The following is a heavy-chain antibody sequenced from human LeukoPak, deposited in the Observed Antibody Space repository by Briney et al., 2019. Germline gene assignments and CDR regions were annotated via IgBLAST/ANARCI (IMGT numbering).Heavy chain of an antibody. V-gene: IGHV1-46*01. J-gene: IGHJ4*02. CDR3: ARDNLVGATSGVLGY. Sequence: GASVKVSCKASGYTFTSYYMHWVRQAPGQELEWMGIINPSGGSTSYAQKFQGRVTMTRDTSTSTVYMELSSLRSEDTAVYYCARDNLVGATSGVLGYWGQGTLVTVSS. CDR2: INPSGGST. CDR1: GYTFTSYY. D-gene: IGHD1-26*01.